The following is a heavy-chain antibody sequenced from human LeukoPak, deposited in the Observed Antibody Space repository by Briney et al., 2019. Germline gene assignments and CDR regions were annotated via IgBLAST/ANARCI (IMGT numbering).Heavy chain of an antibody. J-gene: IGHJ4*02. CDR3: AKGAYDYVWGSYRPWYFDY. V-gene: IGHV3-23*01. Sequence: GGSLRLSCAASGFTFSSYSMNWVRQAPGKGLEWVSIISGSGGSTYYADSVKGRFTISRDNSKNTLYLQMNSLRAEDTAVYYCAKGAYDYVWGSYRPWYFDYWGQGILVTVSS. CDR2: ISGSGGST. CDR1: GFTFSSYS. D-gene: IGHD3-16*02.